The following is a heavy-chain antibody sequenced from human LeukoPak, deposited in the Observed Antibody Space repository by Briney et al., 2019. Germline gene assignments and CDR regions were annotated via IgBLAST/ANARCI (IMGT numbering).Heavy chain of an antibody. Sequence: GGSLRLSCAASGFTLSSDNMNWVRQAPGKGLEWVSSISSSSTYIYYADAVKGRFTISRDNAKNSLYLQMNSLRAEDTAVYYCARAPYDILAGYSPYYFDYWGQGTLVTVSS. J-gene: IGHJ4*02. CDR1: GFTLSSDN. V-gene: IGHV3-21*06. CDR2: ISSSSTYI. CDR3: ARAPYDILAGYSPYYFDY. D-gene: IGHD3-9*01.